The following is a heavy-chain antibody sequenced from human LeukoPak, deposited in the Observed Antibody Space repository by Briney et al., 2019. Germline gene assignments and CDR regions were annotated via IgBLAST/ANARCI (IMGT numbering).Heavy chain of an antibody. CDR2: ISSNGGST. Sequence: GGSLRLSCSASGFTFSSYAMHWVRQAPGKGLEYVSAISSNGGSTYYADSLKGRFTISRDNSKNTLYLQMSSLRAEDTAVYYCVKGMEDYDILTGVLDVWGQGTTVTVSS. CDR1: GFTFSSYA. CDR3: VKGMEDYDILTGVLDV. J-gene: IGHJ6*02. D-gene: IGHD3-9*01. V-gene: IGHV3-64D*06.